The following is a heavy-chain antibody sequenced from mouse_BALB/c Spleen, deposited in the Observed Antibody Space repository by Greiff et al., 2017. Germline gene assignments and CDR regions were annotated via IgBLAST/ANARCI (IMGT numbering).Heavy chain of an antibody. CDR1: GYTFTSYW. Sequence: QVQLQQSGAELVRPGASVKLSCKASGYTFTSYWINWVKQRPGQGLEWIGNIYPSDSYTNYNQKFKDKATLTVDKSSSTAYMQLSSPTSEDSAVYYCTRGVAWFAYWGQGTLVTVSA. CDR2: IYPSDSYT. V-gene: IGHV1-69*02. J-gene: IGHJ3*01. D-gene: IGHD1-1*02. CDR3: TRGVAWFAY.